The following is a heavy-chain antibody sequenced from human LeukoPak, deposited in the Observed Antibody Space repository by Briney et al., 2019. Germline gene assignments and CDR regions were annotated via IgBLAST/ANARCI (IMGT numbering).Heavy chain of an antibody. D-gene: IGHD6-13*01. Sequence: GASVKVSCKASGYTFTSYYMHWVRQAPGQGLEWMGWINPNSSGTNYAQKFQGRVTMTRDTSISTAYMELSRLRSDDTAVYYCARVPRGVAAGYYFDCWGQGILVTVSS. CDR2: INPNSSGT. J-gene: IGHJ4*02. V-gene: IGHV1-2*02. CDR3: ARVPRGVAAGYYFDC. CDR1: GYTFTSYY.